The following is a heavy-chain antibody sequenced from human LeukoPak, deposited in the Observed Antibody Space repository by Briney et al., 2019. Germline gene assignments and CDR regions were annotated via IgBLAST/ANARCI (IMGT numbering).Heavy chain of an antibody. CDR1: GFTFTGHT. CDR2: IGGRDDRT. V-gene: IGHV3-23*01. CDR3: AKDPNPFYDFWSGYK. D-gene: IGHD3-3*01. Sequence: GGSLRLSCAASGFTFTGHTKAWLRQAPGKGLEWVSIIGGRDDRTYYADSVKGRFTISRDNSKNTLYLQMNSLRGEDTAVYYCAKDPNPFYDFWSGYKWGQGTLVTVSS. J-gene: IGHJ4*02.